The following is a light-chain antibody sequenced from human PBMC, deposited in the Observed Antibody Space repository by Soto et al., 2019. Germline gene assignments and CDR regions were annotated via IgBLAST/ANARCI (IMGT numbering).Light chain of an antibody. Sequence: EIVMTQSPATLSVSPGERATLSCRASQSVSSKLAWFQQKPGQAPSLLIYYVYTRATGVPVRFSGSGSGTEFTLTINSLQSEDFAVYYCQQYNNWPHTFGQGTKLEIK. V-gene: IGKV3-15*01. CDR3: QQYNNWPHT. J-gene: IGKJ2*01. CDR2: YVY. CDR1: QSVSSK.